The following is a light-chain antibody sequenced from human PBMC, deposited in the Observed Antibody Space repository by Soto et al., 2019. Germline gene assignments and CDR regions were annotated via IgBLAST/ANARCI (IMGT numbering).Light chain of an antibody. CDR2: GAS. V-gene: IGKV3-20*01. CDR1: QSVSSSY. J-gene: IGKJ1*01. Sequence: EIVFTQSPGTLSFSPGERATLSCRASQSVSSSYLAWYQQKPGQAPRLLIYGASSRATGIPDRFSGSGSGTDFTLTISRLEPADFAVYYCKQYGSSLWTFGQGTKV. CDR3: KQYGSSLWT.